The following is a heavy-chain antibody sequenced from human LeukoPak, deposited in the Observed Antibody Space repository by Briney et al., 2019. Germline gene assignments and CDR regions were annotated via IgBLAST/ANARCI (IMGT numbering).Heavy chain of an antibody. CDR1: RCTFSSYS. CDR2: IIPILGIA. V-gene: IGHV1-69*02. D-gene: IGHD2-2*01. J-gene: IGHJ5*02. CDR3: ARIGCSSTTFYRNAVDP. Sequence: SVKVSCKASRCTFSSYSISWVRQAPGQGLEWMGRIIPILGIANYAQKFQGTVTITADKSTSTAYMELSRLRSADTAVYYCARIGCSSTTFYRNAVDPWGQGTLVTVSS.